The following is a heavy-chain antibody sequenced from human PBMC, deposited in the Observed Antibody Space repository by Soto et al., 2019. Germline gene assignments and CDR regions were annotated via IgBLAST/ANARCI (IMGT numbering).Heavy chain of an antibody. D-gene: IGHD6-13*01. J-gene: IGHJ4*02. CDR3: ARDLAAADY. CDR1: GYIFINYY. Sequence: QVQLVQSGAEVKKHGASVKISYKTSGYIFINYYIHWVRQAPGQGLEWVALFNPMSGSTNYAQKLQGRVTVTSDTSTSTVYMELSSLISEDTAVYYCARDLAAADYWGQGTLVTVSS. V-gene: IGHV1-46*04. CDR2: FNPMSGST.